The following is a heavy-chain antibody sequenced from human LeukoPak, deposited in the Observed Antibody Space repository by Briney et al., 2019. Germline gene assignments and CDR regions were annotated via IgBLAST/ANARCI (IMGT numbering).Heavy chain of an antibody. J-gene: IGHJ4*02. CDR1: GGSISSGSYY. CDR2: IYYSGST. D-gene: IGHD2-2*01. Sequence: KPSETLSLTCSVSGGSISSGSYYWSWIRQHPGKGLEWIGYIYYSGSTYYNPSLKSRVTISVDTSKNHFSLKLSSVTAADSAVYYCARDLFSGSSTIVWGQGTLVTVSS. V-gene: IGHV4-31*03. CDR3: ARDLFSGSSTIV.